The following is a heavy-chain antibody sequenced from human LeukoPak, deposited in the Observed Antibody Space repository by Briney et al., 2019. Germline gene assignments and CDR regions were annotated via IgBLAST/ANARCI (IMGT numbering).Heavy chain of an antibody. V-gene: IGHV3-15*01. CDR3: TILGPTGVDAFDC. D-gene: IGHD3/OR15-3a*01. J-gene: IGHJ4*02. CDR1: EFSSNNAR. Sequence: PGGSLLSCCPSSEFSSNNARIRWVRQAPGKGLEWVGYIKSKPDGGTTECAAPVKGRFTISRDDSKNTLYLQMNSLRTEDTAVYDCTILGPTGVDAFDCWGRGTLVTVSS. CDR2: IKSKPDGGTT.